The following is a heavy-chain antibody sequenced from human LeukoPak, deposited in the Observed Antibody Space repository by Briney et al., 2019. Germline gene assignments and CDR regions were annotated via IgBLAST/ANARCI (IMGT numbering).Heavy chain of an antibody. D-gene: IGHD4-23*01. CDR1: GGSISSYY. V-gene: IGHV4-59*05. J-gene: IGHJ4*02. CDR3: ARLGRGGGY. Sequence: SETLSLTCTVSGGSISSYYWSWIRQPPGKGLEWIGSIYYSGSTYYNPSLKSRVTISVDTSKNQFSLKLSSVTAADTAVYYCARLGRGGGYWGQGTLVTVSS. CDR2: IYYSGST.